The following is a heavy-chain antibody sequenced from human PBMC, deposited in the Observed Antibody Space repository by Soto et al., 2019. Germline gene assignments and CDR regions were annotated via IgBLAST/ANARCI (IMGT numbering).Heavy chain of an antibody. CDR1: GFSFTSYG. V-gene: IGHV3-33*01. Sequence: SLRLSCVASGFSFTSYGMHWVRQAPGKGLEWVAVFWFDGSKKYYADSVKGRFTVSRDNAKTTLYLQMNSLRVEDTAVYYCARELLYGSGSRKFHYYGMDVWGQGTPVTVSS. CDR2: FWFDGSKK. J-gene: IGHJ6*02. CDR3: ARELLYGSGSRKFHYYGMDV. D-gene: IGHD3-10*01.